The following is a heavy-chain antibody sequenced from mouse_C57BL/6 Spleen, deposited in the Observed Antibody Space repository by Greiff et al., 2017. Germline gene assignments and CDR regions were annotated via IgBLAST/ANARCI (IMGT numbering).Heavy chain of an antibody. CDR3: TRDRDGYFQDFDV. CDR1: GFTFSSYA. J-gene: IGHJ1*03. D-gene: IGHD2-3*01. V-gene: IGHV5-9-1*02. CDR2: ISSGGYYI. Sequence: EVKLVESGEGLVKPGGSLKLSCAASGFTFSSYAMSWVRQTPEKRLEWVAYISSGGYYIYYADTVKGRFTISRDNARNTLYLQMSSLKSEDTAMYYCTRDRDGYFQDFDVWGTGTTVTVSS.